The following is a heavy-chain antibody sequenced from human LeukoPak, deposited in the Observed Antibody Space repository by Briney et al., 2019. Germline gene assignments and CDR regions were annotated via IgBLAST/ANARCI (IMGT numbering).Heavy chain of an antibody. CDR3: ITDKPYRGLRTFDY. D-gene: IGHD1-26*01. Sequence: PGGSLRLSCAGTGFIFSNAWMGWVRQAPGKGLEWVGGMKSIVDGGTTDYAATVKGRFTISRDDSKTTLYLQMHSLKTEDTAVYYCITDKPYRGLRTFDYWGQGTLVTVSS. CDR1: GFIFSNAW. V-gene: IGHV3-15*01. CDR2: MKSIVDGGTT. J-gene: IGHJ4*02.